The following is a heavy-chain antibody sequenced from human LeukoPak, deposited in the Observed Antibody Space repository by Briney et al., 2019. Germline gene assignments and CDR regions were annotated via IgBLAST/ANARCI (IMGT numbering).Heavy chain of an antibody. J-gene: IGHJ5*02. CDR3: ARLPRLLNWFDP. CDR1: GGSISSYY. Sequence: PSETLSLTCTVSGGSISSYYWSWIRQPPGKGLEWIGYIYYSGSTNYNPSLKSRVTISVDTSKNQFSLKLSSVTAADTAVYYCARLPRLLNWFDPWGQGTLVTVSS. D-gene: IGHD2/OR15-2a*01. V-gene: IGHV4-59*08. CDR2: IYYSGST.